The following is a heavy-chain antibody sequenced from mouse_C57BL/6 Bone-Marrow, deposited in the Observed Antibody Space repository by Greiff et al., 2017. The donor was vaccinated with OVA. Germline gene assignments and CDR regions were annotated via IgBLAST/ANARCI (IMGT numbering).Heavy chain of an antibody. V-gene: IGHV14-3*01. Sequence: EVQLVESVAELVRPGASVKLSCTASGFNIKNTYMHWVKQRPEQGLEWIGRIDPANGNTKYAPKFQGKATITADTSSNTAYLQLSSLTSEDTAIYYCAFGSSYNYYAMDYWGQGTSVTVSS. J-gene: IGHJ4*01. CDR1: GFNIKNTY. CDR3: AFGSSYNYYAMDY. CDR2: IDPANGNT. D-gene: IGHD1-1*01.